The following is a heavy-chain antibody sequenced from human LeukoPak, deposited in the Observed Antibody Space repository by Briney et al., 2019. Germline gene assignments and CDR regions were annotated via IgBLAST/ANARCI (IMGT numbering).Heavy chain of an antibody. CDR2: TYYRSKWYN. D-gene: IGHD2-2*01. Sequence: SQTLSLTCAISGDSVSSNSAAWNWIRQSPSRGLEWLGRTYYRSKWYNDYAVSVKSRITINPDTSKNQFSLQLNSVTPEDTAVYYCARDLCSSTSCYGWFDPWSQGTLVTVSS. J-gene: IGHJ5*02. V-gene: IGHV6-1*01. CDR1: GDSVSSNSAA. CDR3: ARDLCSSTSCYGWFDP.